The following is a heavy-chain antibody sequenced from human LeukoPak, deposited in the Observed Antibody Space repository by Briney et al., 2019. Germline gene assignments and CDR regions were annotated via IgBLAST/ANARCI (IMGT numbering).Heavy chain of an antibody. J-gene: IGHJ6*02. CDR3: ARWWDDGSGYSYLYGMDV. Sequence: ASVKVSCKASGYTFTSYYMHWVRQAPGQGLEWMGIIIPSGGSTSYAQKFQGRVTMTRDTSTGTVYMELSSLRSEDTAVYYCARWWDDGSGYSYLYGMDVWGQGTTVTVSS. D-gene: IGHD3-22*01. V-gene: IGHV1-46*01. CDR1: GYTFTSYY. CDR2: IIPSGGST.